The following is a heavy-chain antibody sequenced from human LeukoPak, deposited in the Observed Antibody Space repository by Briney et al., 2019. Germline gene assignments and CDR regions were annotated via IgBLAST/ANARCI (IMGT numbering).Heavy chain of an antibody. CDR2: IYYSGNS. V-gene: IGHV4-59*01. CDR1: GGSISSYY. Sequence: KSSETLSLTCTVSGGSISSYYWSWIRQPPGKGLEWIGYIYYSGNSNYNPSLKSRVTISADTSKNEFSLKLSSVTAADTAIYYCATRSTGVAATFDSWGREPWSPSPQ. D-gene: IGHD2-15*01. CDR3: ATRSTGVAATFDS. J-gene: IGHJ4*02.